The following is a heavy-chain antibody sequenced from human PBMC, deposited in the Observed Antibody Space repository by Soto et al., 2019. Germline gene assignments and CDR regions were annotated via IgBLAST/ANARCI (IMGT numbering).Heavy chain of an antibody. Sequence: ASVTVSCQVSGYTLTDLSMHWVRQAPGKGLEWMGGFDPEDGETIYAQKFQGRVTMTEDTSTDTAYMELSSLRSEDTAVYYCAKRYCSGGSCGYGMDVWGQGTTVTVSS. CDR1: GYTLTDLS. CDR2: FDPEDGET. CDR3: AKRYCSGGSCGYGMDV. D-gene: IGHD2-15*01. J-gene: IGHJ6*02. V-gene: IGHV1-24*01.